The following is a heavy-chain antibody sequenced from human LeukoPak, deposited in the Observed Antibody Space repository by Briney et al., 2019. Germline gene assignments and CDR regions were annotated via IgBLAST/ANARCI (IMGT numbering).Heavy chain of an antibody. CDR2: IIPIFGAA. D-gene: IGHD1-14*01. CDR3: ARVGGSNRDYFDY. CDR1: GGTFSIYA. J-gene: IGHJ4*02. Sequence: GASVKVSCKASGGTFSIYAISWVRQAPGQGLEWMGGIIPIFGAANYAQKFQGRVTITTDESTSTAYMELSSLRSEDTAVYYCARVGGSNRDYFDYWGQGTLVTVSS. V-gene: IGHV1-69*05.